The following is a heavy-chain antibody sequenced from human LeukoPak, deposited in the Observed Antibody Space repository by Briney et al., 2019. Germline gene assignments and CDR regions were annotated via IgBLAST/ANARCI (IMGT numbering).Heavy chain of an antibody. J-gene: IGHJ4*02. D-gene: IGHD5-18*01. CDR1: GFTFSSYA. Sequence: GRSLRLSCAASGFTFSSYAMHWVRQAPGKGLEWVANIKQDGSEKYYVDSVKGRFTISRDNAKNSLYLQMNSLRAEDTAVYYCARDRSGYSYYYWGQGTLVTVSS. V-gene: IGHV3-7*01. CDR3: ARDRSGYSYYY. CDR2: IKQDGSEK.